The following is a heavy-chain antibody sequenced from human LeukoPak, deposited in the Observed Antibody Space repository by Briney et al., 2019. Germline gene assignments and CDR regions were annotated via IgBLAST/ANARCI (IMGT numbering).Heavy chain of an antibody. CDR2: IFYDGTIY. D-gene: IGHD2-15*01. V-gene: IGHV3-30*04. J-gene: IGHJ6*03. CDR3: ARQPGGGSLDHYYYYMDV. Sequence: GGSLRLSCTASGFTFDNFAMHWVRQAPGKGLEWVAVIFYDGTIYYYADSVKGRFTISRDNSKNTLYLQMRSLRPDDTAVYYCARQPGGGSLDHYYYYMDVWGKGTTVTVSS. CDR1: GFTFDNFA.